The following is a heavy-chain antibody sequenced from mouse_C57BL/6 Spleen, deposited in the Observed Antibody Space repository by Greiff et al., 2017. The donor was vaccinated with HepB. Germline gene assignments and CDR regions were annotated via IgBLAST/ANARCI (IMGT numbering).Heavy chain of an antibody. V-gene: IGHV1-69*01. CDR1: GYTFTSYW. Sequence: QVQLQQPGAELVMPGASVKLSCKASGYTFTSYWMHWVKQRPGQGLEWIGEIDPSDSYTNYNQKFKGKSTLTVDKSSSPAYMQLSSLTSEDSAVYYCARSGLGLYYFDYWGQGTTLTVSS. CDR3: ARSGLGLYYFDY. CDR2: IDPSDSYT. D-gene: IGHD4-1*01. J-gene: IGHJ2*01.